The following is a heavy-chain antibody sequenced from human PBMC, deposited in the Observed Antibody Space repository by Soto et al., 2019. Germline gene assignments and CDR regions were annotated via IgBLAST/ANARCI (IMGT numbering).Heavy chain of an antibody. CDR1: GIAVGTRG. V-gene: IGHV3-30*18. CDR2: ISYDGNNK. J-gene: IGHJ6*02. Sequence: QVQMVESGGGVVQPGESLRLSCAVSGIAVGTRGIHWVRQAPGKGLEWVAVISYDGNNKYYADSVKGRFTISRDISKNTLYLQMNSLRPEDTAVYYCAKTLGLTYFYYGMDVWGQGTTVTVSS. CDR3: AKTLGLTYFYYGMDV. D-gene: IGHD3-16*01.